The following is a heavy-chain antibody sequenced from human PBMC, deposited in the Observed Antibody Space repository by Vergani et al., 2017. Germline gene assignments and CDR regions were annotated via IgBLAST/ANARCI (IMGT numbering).Heavy chain of an antibody. J-gene: IGHJ3*02. CDR1: GFTFSSYS. CDR3: ARVTLLWFGRPPISHDAFDI. D-gene: IGHD3-10*01. Sequence: EVQLVESGGGLVKPGGSLRLSCAASGFTFSSYSMNWVRQAPGKGLEWGSSIGSSSSYIYYADSVKGRFTISRDNAKNSLYLQMNSLRAEDTAVYYCARVTLLWFGRPPISHDAFDIWGQGTMVTVSS. CDR2: IGSSSSYI. V-gene: IGHV3-21*01.